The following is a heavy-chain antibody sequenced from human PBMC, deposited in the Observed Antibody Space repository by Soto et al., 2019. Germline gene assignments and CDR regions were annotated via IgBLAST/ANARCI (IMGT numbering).Heavy chain of an antibody. J-gene: IGHJ3*02. V-gene: IGHV3-66*01. CDR3: AREASRGFFAMYAFDI. Sequence: EVQLVESGGGLVQPGGSLRLSCAASGFTVSSNYMSWVRQAPGKGLEWVSVIYSGGSTYYADSVKGRFTISRDNSKNTLYLQVNSLRAEDTAVYYCAREASRGFFAMYAFDIWGQGTMVTVSS. D-gene: IGHD3-3*01. CDR2: IYSGGST. CDR1: GFTVSSNY.